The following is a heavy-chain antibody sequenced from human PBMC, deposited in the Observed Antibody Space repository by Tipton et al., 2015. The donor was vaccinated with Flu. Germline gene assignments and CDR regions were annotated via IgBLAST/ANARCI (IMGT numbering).Heavy chain of an antibody. CDR2: IHHSGIT. CDR3: ARVEGNWFDP. J-gene: IGHJ5*02. V-gene: IGHV4-59*12. CDR1: GGSISGYY. D-gene: IGHD3-10*01. Sequence: PGLVKPSETLSLTCSVSGGSISGYYWSWIRQPPGKGLEWIGSIHHSGITYYNPSLKSRVTISVDTSKNQVSLKVTSVTAADTAMYYCARVEGNWFDPWGQGTLVTVSS.